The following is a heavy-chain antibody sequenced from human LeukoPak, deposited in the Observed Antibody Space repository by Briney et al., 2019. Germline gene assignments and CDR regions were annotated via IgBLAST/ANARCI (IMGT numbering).Heavy chain of an antibody. D-gene: IGHD2-2*01. Sequence: GGSLRLSCAASGFTFSSYAMSWVRQAPGKGLEWVSAIDPTAGSTYYADSVKGRFTISRDNSKNALFLQMNSLRAEDTAVYYCAKSGPYCSSTSCNYFDYWGQGTLVTVSS. CDR3: AKSGPYCSSTSCNYFDY. J-gene: IGHJ4*02. CDR2: IDPTAGST. V-gene: IGHV3-23*01. CDR1: GFTFSSYA.